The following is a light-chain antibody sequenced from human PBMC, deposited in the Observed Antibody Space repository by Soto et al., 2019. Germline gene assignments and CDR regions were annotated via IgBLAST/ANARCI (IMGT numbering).Light chain of an antibody. CDR1: SSDVGGGDF. CDR3: SSYRSTSTRYV. V-gene: IGLV2-14*01. J-gene: IGLJ1*01. Sequence: QSALTQPASVSGSPGQSITISCTGTSSDVGGGDFVSWYQQHPGKAPKLMIYEVTNRPSGVSNRFSGSKSGNTASLTISGLQAEDEADYYCSSYRSTSTRYVFGTGTKLTVL. CDR2: EVT.